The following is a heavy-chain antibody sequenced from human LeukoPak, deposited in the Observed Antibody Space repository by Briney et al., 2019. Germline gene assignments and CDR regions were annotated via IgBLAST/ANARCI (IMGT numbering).Heavy chain of an antibody. CDR1: GFTFSSYT. J-gene: IGHJ4*02. CDR2: ISSSSSYI. D-gene: IGHD3-22*01. V-gene: IGHV3-21*01. CDR3: ARAVWDSSGYYYDY. Sequence: PGGSLRLSCAASGFTFSSYTMNWVRQAPGKGLEWLSSISSSSSYIYYADSVKGRFTVSRDNAKNSLYLQMNSLRAEDTAIYYCARAVWDSSGYYYDYWGQGTLVTVSS.